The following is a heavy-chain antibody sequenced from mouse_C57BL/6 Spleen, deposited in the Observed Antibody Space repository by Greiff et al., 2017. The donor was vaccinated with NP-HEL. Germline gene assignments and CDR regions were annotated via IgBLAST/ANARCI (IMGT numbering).Heavy chain of an antibody. CDR2: IYPGDGDT. CDR1: GYAFSSSW. J-gene: IGHJ4*01. CDR3: ARSEDYYGKGDY. D-gene: IGHD2-1*01. Sequence: VQLQQSGPELVKPGASVKISCKASGYAFSSSWMNWVKQRPGKGLEWIGRIYPGDGDTNYNGKFKGKATLTADKSSSTAYMQLSSLTSEDSAVDFWARSEDYYGKGDYWGQRTSVTVSS. V-gene: IGHV1-82*01.